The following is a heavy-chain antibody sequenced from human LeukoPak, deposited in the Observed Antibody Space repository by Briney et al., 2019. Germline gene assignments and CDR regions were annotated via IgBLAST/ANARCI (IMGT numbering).Heavy chain of an antibody. CDR2: MNPNSGNT. V-gene: IGHV1-8*03. J-gene: IGHJ3*02. CDR3: ARAIKYYYDSSGYYYQRLDAFDI. Sequence: ASVKVSCKASGYTFTSYDINWVRQATGQGLEGMGWMNPNSGNTGYAQKFQGRVTITRNTSISTAYMELSSLRSEDTAVYYCARAIKYYYDSSGYYYQRLDAFDIWGQGTMVTVSS. D-gene: IGHD3-22*01. CDR1: GYTFTSYD.